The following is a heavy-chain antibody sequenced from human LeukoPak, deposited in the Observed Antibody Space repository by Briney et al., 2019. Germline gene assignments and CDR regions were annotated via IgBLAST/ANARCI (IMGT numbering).Heavy chain of an antibody. J-gene: IGHJ6*03. V-gene: IGHV1-18*01. D-gene: IGHD3-16*01. CDR1: GYTFTSYD. CDR2: ISAYNGNT. CDR3: ARWGKGVPCKPYYYYMAV. Sequence: ASVKVSCKASGYTFTSYDINWVRQAPGQGLERMGWISAYNGNTNYAQKFQGRVTMTADTSTSTAYMELRRLRSDDTAVYYCARWGKGVPCKPYYYYMAVWGKGTTVTVSS.